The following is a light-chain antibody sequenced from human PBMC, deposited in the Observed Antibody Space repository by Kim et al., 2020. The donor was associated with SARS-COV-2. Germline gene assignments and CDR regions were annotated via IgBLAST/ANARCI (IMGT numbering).Light chain of an antibody. J-gene: IGLJ3*02. CDR1: SSDLGGYNY. CDR2: DVS. CDR3: SSYTSSSTWV. V-gene: IGLV2-14*01. Sequence: QSALTQPASVSGSPGQSITISCTGTSSDLGGYNYVSWYQQHPGKAPKLMIYDVSKRPSGVSNRFSGSKSGNTASLTISGLQAEDEADYYCSSYTSSSTWVFGGGTQLTV.